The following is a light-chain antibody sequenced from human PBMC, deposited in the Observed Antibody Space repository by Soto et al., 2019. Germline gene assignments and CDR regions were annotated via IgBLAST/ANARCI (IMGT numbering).Light chain of an antibody. J-gene: IGKJ4*01. CDR3: QQSYSSPLT. V-gene: IGKV1-39*01. CDR1: QTIYDF. CDR2: AVS. Sequence: DIQMTQSPSSLSASVGDTVTITCRASQTIYDFLTWYQQVPGKAPKVLIYAVSSLHSGVPSRFSGSGSGTDFTLTISSLQPEDFAVYFCQQSYSSPLTFCGGTKVEIK.